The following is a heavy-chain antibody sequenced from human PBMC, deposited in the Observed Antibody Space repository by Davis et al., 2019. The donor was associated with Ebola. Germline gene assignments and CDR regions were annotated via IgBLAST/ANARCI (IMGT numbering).Heavy chain of an antibody. Sequence: GESLKISCKGSGYSFTSYWIGWVRQMHGKGLEWMGIIYPGDSDTNYSQSFQGQVTISDDKSSSTAYLQWSSLKASDTAMYYCASALGGIAAVYFDYWGQGTLVTVSS. J-gene: IGHJ4*02. D-gene: IGHD6-13*01. CDR3: ASALGGIAAVYFDY. CDR1: GYSFTSYW. CDR2: IYPGDSDT. V-gene: IGHV5-51*01.